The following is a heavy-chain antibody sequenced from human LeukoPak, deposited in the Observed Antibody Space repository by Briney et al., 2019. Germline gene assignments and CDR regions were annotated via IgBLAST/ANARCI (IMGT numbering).Heavy chain of an antibody. Sequence: PSETLSLTCAVYGGSFSGYYWSWIRQPPGKGLEWIGEINHSGSTNYNPSLKGRVTISVDTSKNQFSLKLSSVTAADTAVYYCAREVAAADYYYYGMDVWGQGTTVTVSS. CDR3: AREVAAADYYYYGMDV. V-gene: IGHV4-34*01. CDR2: INHSGST. J-gene: IGHJ6*02. D-gene: IGHD6-13*01. CDR1: GGSFSGYY.